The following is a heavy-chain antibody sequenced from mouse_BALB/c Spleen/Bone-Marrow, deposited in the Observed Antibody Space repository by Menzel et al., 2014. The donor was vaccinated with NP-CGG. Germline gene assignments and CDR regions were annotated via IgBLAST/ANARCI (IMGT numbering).Heavy chain of an antibody. CDR1: GFSLSRYN. Sequence: VMLVESGPGLVAPSQNLSITCTVSGFSLSRYNIHWIRQPPGKGLEWLGMIWGGGGTDHNSALKSRLRISKDNSKSQIFLKINSLLIDDTAMYYCARKDGGYYVMDYWGQGTSVTVSS. D-gene: IGHD2-3*01. CDR2: IWGGGGT. V-gene: IGHV2-6-4*01. J-gene: IGHJ4*01. CDR3: ARKDGGYYVMDY.